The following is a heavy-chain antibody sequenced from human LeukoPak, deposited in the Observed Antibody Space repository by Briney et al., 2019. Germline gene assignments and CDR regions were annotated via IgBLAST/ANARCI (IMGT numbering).Heavy chain of an antibody. CDR1: GYTFTSHG. D-gene: IGHD6-19*01. J-gene: IGHJ4*02. CDR3: ARSVGGWFFYYFDY. V-gene: IGHV1-18*01. Sequence: GASVKVSCKASGYTFTSHGISWVRQAPGQGLEWMGWISAYNGNTNYAQKLQGRVTMTTDTSTSTAYMELRSLRSDDTAVYYCARSVGGWFFYYFDYWGQGTLVTVSS. CDR2: ISAYNGNT.